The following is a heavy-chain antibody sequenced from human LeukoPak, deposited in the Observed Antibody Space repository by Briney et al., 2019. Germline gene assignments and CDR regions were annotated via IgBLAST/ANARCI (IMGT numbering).Heavy chain of an antibody. J-gene: IGHJ4*02. CDR3: ARAIMITFGGVISAGIGAYYFDY. CDR1: GYTFTSYG. CDR2: ISAYNGNT. V-gene: IGHV1-18*01. D-gene: IGHD3-16*01. Sequence: ASVKVSCKASGYTFTSYGISWVRQAPGQGIEWMGWISAYNGNTNYEQKLQGRVTMTTDTSTSTAYMELRSLRSDDTAVYYCARAIMITFGGVISAGIGAYYFDYWGQGTLVTVSS.